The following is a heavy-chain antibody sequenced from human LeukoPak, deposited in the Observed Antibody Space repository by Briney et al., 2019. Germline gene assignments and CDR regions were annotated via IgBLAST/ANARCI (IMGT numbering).Heavy chain of an antibody. CDR3: ARVNYYYYYMDV. J-gene: IGHJ6*03. V-gene: IGHV4-38-2*02. CDR2: MHHSGSY. CDR1: GYSVSSGYY. Sequence: SETLSLTCTVSGYSVSSGYYWGWIRQPPGQGLEWIGSMHHSGSYYYNPSLKSRVTISLDTSKNQFSLKLTSVTAADTAVYYCARVNYYYYYMDVWGKGTTVTVSS.